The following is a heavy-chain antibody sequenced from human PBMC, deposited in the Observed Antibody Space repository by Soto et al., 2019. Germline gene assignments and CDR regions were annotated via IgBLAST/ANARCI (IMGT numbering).Heavy chain of an antibody. J-gene: IGHJ4*01. CDR2: INWDGRIA. D-gene: IGHD6-13*01. V-gene: IGHV3-43*01. CDR1: GFIFDDFT. Sequence: HPGGSLRLSCAASGFIFDDFTMHWVRLVPGKGLQWVSYINWDGRIAMYADSVEGRFTISRDNTNNHLYLQMNSLRSDDTALYYCAKDEGAAVGSPGDWGHGTLVTVSS. CDR3: AKDEGAAVGSPGD.